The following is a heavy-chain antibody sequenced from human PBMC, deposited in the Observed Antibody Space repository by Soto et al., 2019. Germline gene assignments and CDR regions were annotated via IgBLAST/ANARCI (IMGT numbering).Heavy chain of an antibody. CDR3: AKDWLAVRGEPPTD. V-gene: IGHV3-23*01. J-gene: IGHJ4*02. CDR2: ISGSGGST. CDR1: GFTFSSYA. D-gene: IGHD3-10*01. Sequence: EVQLLESGGGLVQPGGSLRLSCAASGFTFSSYAMSWVRQAPGKGLEWVSAISGSGGSTCYADSVKGRFTISRDNSKNTLYLQMNSLRAEDTAVYYCAKDWLAVRGEPPTDWGQGTLVTVSS.